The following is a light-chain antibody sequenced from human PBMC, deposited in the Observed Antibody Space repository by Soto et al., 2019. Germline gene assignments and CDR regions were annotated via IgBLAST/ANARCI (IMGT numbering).Light chain of an antibody. J-gene: IGLJ2*01. CDR3: CSYAASSTSVV. CDR1: SSNIGAGYD. V-gene: IGLV1-40*01. CDR2: GNS. Sequence: QSVLTQPPSVSGAPGQRVTISCTGSSSNIGAGYDVHWYQQLPGTAPKLLIYGNSNRPSGVSNRFSGSKSGNTASLTISGLQAEDEADYYCCSYAASSTSVVFGGGTKLTVL.